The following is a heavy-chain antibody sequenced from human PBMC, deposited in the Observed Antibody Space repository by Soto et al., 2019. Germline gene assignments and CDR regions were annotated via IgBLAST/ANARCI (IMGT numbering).Heavy chain of an antibody. J-gene: IGHJ6*03. CDR2: INWNGGST. V-gene: IGHV3-20*01. CDR3: ARAPISSGWYRSNYYYMDV. CDR1: GFTFDDYG. D-gene: IGHD6-19*01. Sequence: EVQLVESGGGVVRPGGSLRLSCAASGFTFDDYGMSWVRQAPGKGLEWVSGINWNGGSTGYVDSVKGRVTISRDNAKNSLYLQINSLRAEDTALYHCARAPISSGWYRSNYYYMDVWGKGTTVTVSS.